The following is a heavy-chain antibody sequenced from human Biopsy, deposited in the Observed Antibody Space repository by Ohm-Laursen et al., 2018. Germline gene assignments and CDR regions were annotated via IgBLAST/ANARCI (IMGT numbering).Heavy chain of an antibody. J-gene: IGHJ4*02. CDR3: VLASFDY. CDR2: INPGGNST. V-gene: IGHV1-46*01. CDR1: GHTFTTYY. Sequence: AASVNASCKLSGHTFTTYYIHWVRQAPGHGLEWMGIINPGGNSTAYTQNFQGRVTMTWDTSTTTVYMELSSLRSEDTAVYYCVLASFDYWGQGTLVTVPS.